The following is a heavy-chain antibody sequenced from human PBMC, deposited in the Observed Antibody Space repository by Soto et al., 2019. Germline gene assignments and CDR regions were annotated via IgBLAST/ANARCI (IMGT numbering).Heavy chain of an antibody. V-gene: IGHV3-23*01. CDR3: ARDPLVAARRYYYGMDV. J-gene: IGHJ6*02. Sequence: PGGSLRLSCAASGFTFSSYAMSWVRQAPGKGLEWVSGISGSGGSTYYADSVKGRFTISRDNSKNTLYLQMNSLRAEDTAVYYCARDPLVAARRYYYGMDVWGQGTTVTVSS. CDR2: ISGSGGST. CDR1: GFTFSSYA. D-gene: IGHD3-16*02.